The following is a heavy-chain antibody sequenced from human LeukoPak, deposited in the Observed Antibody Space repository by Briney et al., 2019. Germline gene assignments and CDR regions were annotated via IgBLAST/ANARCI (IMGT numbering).Heavy chain of an antibody. J-gene: IGHJ4*02. CDR3: ARGWERGFDC. CDR2: IGAAGGT. Sequence: GGSLRLSCAASGFTLSTHDMVWVRQISGKGLEWVSAIGAAGGTYYPGSVKGRFTISRENAKNSLYLQMNSLRVGDTAVYYCARGWERGFDCWGQGTLVTVSS. CDR1: GFTLSTHD. D-gene: IGHD1-26*01. V-gene: IGHV3-13*01.